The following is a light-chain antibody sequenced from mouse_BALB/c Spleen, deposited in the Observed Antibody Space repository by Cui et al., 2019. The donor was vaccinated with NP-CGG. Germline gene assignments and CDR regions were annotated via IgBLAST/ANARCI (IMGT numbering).Light chain of an antibody. CDR3: ALWYSNHWV. Sequence: AVVSQEFELTTSPGETVTLTCRSSTGAVTTSNYANWVQEKPDHLFTGLIGGTNNRTPGVPARFSGSLIGDKAALTITGAQTEDEAIYFCALWYSNHWVFGGGTKLTVL. V-gene: IGLV1*01. J-gene: IGLJ1*01. CDR2: GTN. CDR1: TGAVTTSNY.